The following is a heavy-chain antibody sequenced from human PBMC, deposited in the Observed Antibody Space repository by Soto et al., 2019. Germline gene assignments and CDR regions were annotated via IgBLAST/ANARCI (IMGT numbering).Heavy chain of an antibody. D-gene: IGHD6-6*01. CDR3: ARGQRGSSPMGYYYYYYGMDV. J-gene: IGHJ6*02. V-gene: IGHV3-30-3*01. Sequence: GGSLRLSCAASGFTFSSYAMHWVRQAPGKGLEWVAVISYDGSNKYYADSVKGRFTISRDNSKNTLYPQMNSLRAEDTAVYYCARGQRGSSPMGYYYYYYGMDVWGQGTTVTVSS. CDR2: ISYDGSNK. CDR1: GFTFSSYA.